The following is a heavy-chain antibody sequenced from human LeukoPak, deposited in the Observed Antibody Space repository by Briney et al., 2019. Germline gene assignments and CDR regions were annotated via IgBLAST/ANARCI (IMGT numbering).Heavy chain of an antibody. V-gene: IGHV4-38-2*02. CDR2: INHSGST. D-gene: IGHD3-10*01. Sequence: SETLSLTCTVSGYSISSGYYWGWIRQPPGKGLEWIGEINHSGSTNYNPSLKSRVTISVDTSKNQFSLKLSSVSAADTAVYYCARVITMIRGLDPWGQGTLVTVSS. CDR3: ARVITMIRGLDP. CDR1: GYSISSGYY. J-gene: IGHJ5*02.